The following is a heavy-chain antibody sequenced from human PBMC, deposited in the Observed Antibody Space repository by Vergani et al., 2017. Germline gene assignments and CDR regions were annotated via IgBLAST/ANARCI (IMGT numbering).Heavy chain of an antibody. V-gene: IGHV4-61*02. CDR3: AREYYYGSGSYYNYYYYMDV. D-gene: IGHD3-10*01. CDR2: IYTSGST. Sequence: QVQLQESGPGLVKPSQTLSLTCTVSGGSISSGSYYWSWIRQPAGKGLEWIGRIYTSGSTNYHPSLKSRVTMSVDTSKNQFSLKLSSVTAADTAVYYCAREYYYGSGSYYNYYYYMDVWGKGTTVTVSS. CDR1: GGSISSGSYY. J-gene: IGHJ6*03.